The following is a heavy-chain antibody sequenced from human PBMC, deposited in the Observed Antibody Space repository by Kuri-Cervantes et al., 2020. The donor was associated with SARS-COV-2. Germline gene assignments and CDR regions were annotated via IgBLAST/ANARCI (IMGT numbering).Heavy chain of an antibody. V-gene: IGHV7-4-1*02. CDR2: INTNTGNP. J-gene: IGHJ6*02. CDR1: GYTFTSYA. CDR3: AKDREDEPYYYNGMDV. D-gene: IGHD1-14*01. Sequence: ASVKVSCKASGYTFTSYAMHWVRQAPGQGLEWMGWINTNTGNPTYAQGFTGRFVFSLDTFVSTAYLQISSLKAEDTAVYYCAKDREDEPYYYNGMDVWGQGTTVTVSS.